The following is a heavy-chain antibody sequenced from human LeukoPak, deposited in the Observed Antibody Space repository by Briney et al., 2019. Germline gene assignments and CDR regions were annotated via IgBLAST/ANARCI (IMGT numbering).Heavy chain of an antibody. J-gene: IGHJ5*02. D-gene: IGHD3-10*01. Sequence: GGSLRLSCAASGFTFSSYAMSWARQAPGKGLEWVSAISGSGGSTYYADSVKGRFTISRDNSKNTLYLQMNSLRVEDTAVYYCARDEERELRGDNWFDPWGQGTLVTVSS. CDR3: ARDEERELRGDNWFDP. CDR2: ISGSGGST. V-gene: IGHV3-23*01. CDR1: GFTFSSYA.